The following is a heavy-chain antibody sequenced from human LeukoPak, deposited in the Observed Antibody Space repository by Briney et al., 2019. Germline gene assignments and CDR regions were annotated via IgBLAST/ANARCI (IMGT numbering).Heavy chain of an antibody. D-gene: IGHD6-13*01. CDR2: IDGSSSHI. Sequence: GGSLRLSCAASGFTFSSQAMSWVRQTPGKGLEWVSSIDGSSSHIYYADAMKGRFTISRDNAKNSLYLQMNSLRAEDTAVYYCARGIAALAVFDYWGQGTLVTVSS. V-gene: IGHV3-21*04. J-gene: IGHJ4*02. CDR3: ARGIAALAVFDY. CDR1: GFTFSSQA.